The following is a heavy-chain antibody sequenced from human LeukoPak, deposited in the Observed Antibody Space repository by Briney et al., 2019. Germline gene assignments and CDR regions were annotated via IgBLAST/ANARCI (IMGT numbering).Heavy chain of an antibody. V-gene: IGHV3-23*01. CDR1: GFTFTTYA. D-gene: IGHD2-2*01. CDR3: ARRYCSSTSCPVDY. Sequence: GGSLRLSCAASGFTFTTYAMSWVRQAPGKGLEWVSGISGSGGSTYYADSVKGRFTISRDNSKNTLHLQMNSLRADDTAVYYCARRYCSSTSCPVDYWGQGTLVTVSS. CDR2: ISGSGGST. J-gene: IGHJ4*02.